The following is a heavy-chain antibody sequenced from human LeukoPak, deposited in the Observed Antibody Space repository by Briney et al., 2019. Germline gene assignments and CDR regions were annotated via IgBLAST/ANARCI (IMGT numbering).Heavy chain of an antibody. Sequence: PSETLSLTCTVSGAFITSSSDYWGWFRQPPGKGLEWIGSVRYSGRTYYNPSLKSRLTMSVDTSKRQFSLKLSSVTAADTAVYFCARHYYDSSGYRRDYYFDYWGQGTLVTVSS. D-gene: IGHD3-22*01. CDR3: ARHYYDSSGYRRDYYFDY. CDR1: GAFITSSSDY. CDR2: VRYSGRT. J-gene: IGHJ4*02. V-gene: IGHV4-39*01.